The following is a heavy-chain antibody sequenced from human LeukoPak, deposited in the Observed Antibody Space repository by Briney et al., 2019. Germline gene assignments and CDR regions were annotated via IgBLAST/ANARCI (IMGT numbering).Heavy chain of an antibody. CDR3: AREKKGPGSYFDY. D-gene: IGHD2-15*01. J-gene: IGHJ4*02. CDR2: ISYDGSNK. Sequence: GRSLRLSCAASGFTFSSYAMHWVRQAPGKGLEWVAVISYDGSNKYYADSVKGRFTISRDNSKNTLYLQMNSLRAEDTAVYYCAREKKGPGSYFDYWGQGTLVTVSS. V-gene: IGHV3-30-3*01. CDR1: GFTFSSYA.